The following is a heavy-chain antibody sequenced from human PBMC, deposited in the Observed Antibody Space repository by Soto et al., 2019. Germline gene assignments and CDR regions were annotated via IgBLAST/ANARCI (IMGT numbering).Heavy chain of an antibody. V-gene: IGHV4-59*01. CDR2: ISDSGVT. J-gene: IGHJ3*02. D-gene: IGHD3-10*01. CDR3: ARGAGDFSGADSFDI. CDR1: GDSIIRSF. Sequence: QVQLQESGPRLVKSSETLSLVCSVSGDSIIRSFWGWIRQSPGKGLQYIGYISDSGVTDYDPSLKSRVTIAVDTSKNQFSLKLMYGTAADTAVYYCARGAGDFSGADSFDIWGQGTMVTVSS.